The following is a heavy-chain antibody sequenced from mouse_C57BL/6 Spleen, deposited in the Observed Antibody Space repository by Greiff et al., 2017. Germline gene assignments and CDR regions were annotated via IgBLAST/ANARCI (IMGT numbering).Heavy chain of an antibody. V-gene: IGHV1-7*01. CDR1: GYTFTSYW. D-gene: IGHD1-1*01. J-gene: IGHJ2*01. CDR2: INPSSGYT. CDR3: AEITTVVGRDY. Sequence: VMLVESGAELAKPGASVKLSCKASGYTFTSYWMHWVKQRPGQGLEWIGYINPSSGYTKYTQKFKDKATLTADKSSSTAYMQLSSLTYEDSAVYYCAEITTVVGRDYWGQGTTLTVSS.